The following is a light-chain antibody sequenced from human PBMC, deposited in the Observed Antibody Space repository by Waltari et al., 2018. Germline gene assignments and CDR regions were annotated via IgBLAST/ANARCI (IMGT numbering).Light chain of an antibody. V-gene: IGLV2-14*03. Sequence: QSALTQPASVSGSPGQSLTLSCTGTTSDVGGSWSVSWYQQHPGKVPKHMRFDVSSRPSGVTNRFSGSKSGNTASLTISGLQADDEADYYCSSYSTSNTYVFGTGTKVTLL. J-gene: IGLJ1*01. CDR3: SSYSTSNTYV. CDR2: DVS. CDR1: TSDVGGSWS.